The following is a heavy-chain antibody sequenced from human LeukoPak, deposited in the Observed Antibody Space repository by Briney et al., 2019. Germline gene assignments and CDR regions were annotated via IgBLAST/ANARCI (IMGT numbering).Heavy chain of an antibody. J-gene: IGHJ4*02. Sequence: ASVKVSCKASGGTFSSYAISWVRQAPRQGLEWMGRIIPIFGTANYAQKFQGRVTITTDESTSTAYMELSSLRSEDTAVYYCAREPIVGATTEFYFDYWGQGTLVTVSS. CDR3: AREPIVGATTEFYFDY. V-gene: IGHV1-69*05. D-gene: IGHD1-26*01. CDR2: IIPIFGTA. CDR1: GGTFSSYA.